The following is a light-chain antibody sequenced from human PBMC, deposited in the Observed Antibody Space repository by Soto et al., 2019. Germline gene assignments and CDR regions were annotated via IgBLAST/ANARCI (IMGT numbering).Light chain of an antibody. CDR2: EVN. CDR1: SSDVGGYNY. V-gene: IGLV2-8*01. J-gene: IGLJ1*01. CDR3: TSYAGGNNV. Sequence: QSALTQPPSASGSPGQSVTISCTGTSSDVGGYNYVSWYQQHPGKVPKLMVYEVNKRPSGVPDCFSGSKSGNTASLTVSGLQAEDEGDYYCTSYAGGNNVFGTGTKLTVL.